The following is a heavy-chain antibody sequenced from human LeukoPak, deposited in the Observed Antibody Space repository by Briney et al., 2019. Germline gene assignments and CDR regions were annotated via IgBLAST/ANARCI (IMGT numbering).Heavy chain of an antibody. Sequence: GGSLRLSCAASGFTFSSYAMHWVRQAPGKGLEWVAVISYDGSNKYYADSVKGRFTIPRDNSKNTLYLQMNSLRAEDTAVYYCAKNVGNSGYDPFDYWGQGTLVTVSS. CDR1: GFTFSSYA. V-gene: IGHV3-30-3*02. CDR2: ISYDGSNK. D-gene: IGHD5-12*01. J-gene: IGHJ4*02. CDR3: AKNVGNSGYDPFDY.